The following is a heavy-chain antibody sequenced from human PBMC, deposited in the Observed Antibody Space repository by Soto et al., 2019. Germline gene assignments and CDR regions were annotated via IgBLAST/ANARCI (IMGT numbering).Heavy chain of an antibody. CDR2: IYWDDDK. D-gene: IGHD6-19*01. J-gene: IGHJ4*02. CDR3: AHGSGWLSDY. Sequence: QITLKESGPTLVKPTQTLTLTCTFSGFSLISPAVGVNWIRQPPGKALEWLALIYWDDDKQYSPSLRSRLTITKDTSKNQVVLTMPNVDPVDTATYYCAHGSGWLSDYWGQGTLFTVSS. V-gene: IGHV2-5*02. CDR1: GFSLISPAVG.